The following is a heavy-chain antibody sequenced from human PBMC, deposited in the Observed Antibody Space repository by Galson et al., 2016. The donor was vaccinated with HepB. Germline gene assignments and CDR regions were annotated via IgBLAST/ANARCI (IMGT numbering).Heavy chain of an antibody. Sequence: TLSLTCSVSDGSVSSGGFYWTWIRQRPGKGLEWIGHIYHRGSVEFNPSFRSRAVISIDKSKNQFSLDLASVTAADTGIYYCARDDRYFTSWPKFDSWGQGTLVTVSS. CDR3: ARDDRYFTSWPKFDS. D-gene: IGHD2-2*01. V-gene: IGHV4-31*03. CDR2: IYHRGSV. CDR1: DGSVSSGGFY. J-gene: IGHJ4*02.